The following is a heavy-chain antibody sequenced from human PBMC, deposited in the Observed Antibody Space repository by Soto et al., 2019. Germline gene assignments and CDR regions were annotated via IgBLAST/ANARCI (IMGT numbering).Heavy chain of an antibody. Sequence: EVQLVESGGGLVKPGGSLRLSCAASGFTFTSHNIYWFRQAPGKGLEWVSSISPYDHSMYYADSVKGRFTVPKDNAKSSVYLQMDSLRAEDTAMYYCARELSTIVRAYNWGQGTLVTVSS. V-gene: IGHV3-21*02. CDR2: ISPYDHSM. J-gene: IGHJ4*02. D-gene: IGHD3-10*01. CDR1: GFTFTSHN. CDR3: ARELSTIVRAYN.